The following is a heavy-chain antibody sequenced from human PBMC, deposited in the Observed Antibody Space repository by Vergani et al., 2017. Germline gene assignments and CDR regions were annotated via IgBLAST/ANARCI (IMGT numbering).Heavy chain of an antibody. D-gene: IGHD4-23*01. CDR3: ARAPAGNHYDYYMDV. CDR1: GYTFTSFD. J-gene: IGHJ6*03. Sequence: QVQLVQSGAEVKKPGASVKVSCKASGYTFTSFDINWVRQATGQGLEWMGWMNPNSGNTGYAQKFQGRVTMTRNTSISAAYMELSSLRSEDAAVYYCARAPAGNHYDYYMDVWGKGTTVTVSS. CDR2: MNPNSGNT. V-gene: IGHV1-8*01.